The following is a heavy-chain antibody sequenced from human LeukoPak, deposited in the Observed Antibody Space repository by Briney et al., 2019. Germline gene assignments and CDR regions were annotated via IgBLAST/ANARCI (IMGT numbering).Heavy chain of an antibody. CDR3: ASTNSDTFDI. CDR1: GGSISSSSYY. V-gene: IGHV4-39*07. J-gene: IGHJ3*02. Sequence: SETLSLTCTVSGGSISSSSYYWGWIRQPPGKGLEWIGSIYYSGSTYYNPSLKSRVTISVDTSKNQFSLKLTSVTAADTAVYYCASTNSDTFDIWGQGKLVTVSS. CDR2: IYYSGST. D-gene: IGHD1-1*01.